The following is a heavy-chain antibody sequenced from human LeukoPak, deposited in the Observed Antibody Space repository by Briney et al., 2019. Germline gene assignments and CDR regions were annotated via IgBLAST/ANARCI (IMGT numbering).Heavy chain of an antibody. CDR3: ARGYRNYANWIDP. CDR2: IKQDGSEK. Sequence: PGGSLRLSCAASGFTFSSYSMNWVRQAPGKGLEWVANIKQDGSEKYYVDSVKGRFTISRDNAKNSLYLQMNSLRAEDTAVYYCARGYRNYANWIDPWGQGTLVTVSS. J-gene: IGHJ5*02. D-gene: IGHD1-7*01. CDR1: GFTFSSYS. V-gene: IGHV3-7*01.